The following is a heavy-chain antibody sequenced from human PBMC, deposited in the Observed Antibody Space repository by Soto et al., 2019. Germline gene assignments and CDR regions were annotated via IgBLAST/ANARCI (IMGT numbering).Heavy chain of an antibody. CDR1: GGSVSSGSYY. J-gene: IGHJ5*02. D-gene: IGHD3-3*01. CDR3: ARVLAIFGVVIDWFDP. V-gene: IGHV4-61*01. CDR2: IYYSGST. Sequence: LSLTCTVSGGSVSSGSYYWSWIRQPPGKGLEWIGYIYYSGSTNYNPSLKSRVTISVDTSKNQFSLKLSSVTAADTAVYYCARVLAIFGVVIDWFDPWGQGTLVTVSS.